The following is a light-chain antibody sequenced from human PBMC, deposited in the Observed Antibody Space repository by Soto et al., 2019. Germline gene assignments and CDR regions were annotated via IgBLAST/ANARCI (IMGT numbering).Light chain of an antibody. Sequence: EIVLTQSPGTLSLSPGEIATLSCRASQSVSNNYLAWYQQKPGQAPRLLIYGASNRATGIPDRFSGSGSGTDFTLTISRLEPEDFAVYYCQQYGSSGTFGQVTKVDI. V-gene: IGKV3-20*01. J-gene: IGKJ1*01. CDR1: QSVSNNY. CDR2: GAS. CDR3: QQYGSSGT.